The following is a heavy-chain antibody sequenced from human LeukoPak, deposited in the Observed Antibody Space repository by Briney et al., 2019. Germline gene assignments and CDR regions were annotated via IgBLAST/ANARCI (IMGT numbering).Heavy chain of an antibody. Sequence: PGGSLRLSCAASKFTFSNYAMSWVRQATGKGLEWVSAISNSGGNTYYADSVKGRFTISRDNARNSLDLQMSSLTAEDTAVYYCARGVWSSRNAFDLWGQGTMVTVSS. CDR2: ISNSGGNT. D-gene: IGHD2-21*01. J-gene: IGHJ3*01. CDR3: ARGVWSSRNAFDL. CDR1: KFTFSNYA. V-gene: IGHV3-23*01.